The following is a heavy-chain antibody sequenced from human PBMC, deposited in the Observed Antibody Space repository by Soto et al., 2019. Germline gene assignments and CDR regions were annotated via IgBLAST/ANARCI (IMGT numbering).Heavy chain of an antibody. CDR2: ISGSGGST. Sequence: EVQLLESGGGLVQPGGSLRLSCAASGFTFSSYAMSWVRQAPGKGLEWVSAISGSGGSTYYADSVKGRFTISRDNSKNTLYLQMNSLRAEDTAVYYCAKDWMRLAVAGTSAFDIWGQGTMVTVSS. J-gene: IGHJ3*02. CDR3: AKDWMRLAVAGTSAFDI. V-gene: IGHV3-23*01. CDR1: GFTFSSYA. D-gene: IGHD6-19*01.